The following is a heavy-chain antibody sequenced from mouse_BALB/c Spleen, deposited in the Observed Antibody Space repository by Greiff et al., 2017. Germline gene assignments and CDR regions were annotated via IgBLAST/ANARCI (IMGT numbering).Heavy chain of an antibody. Sequence: EVQVVESGGDLVKPGGSLKLSCAASGFTFSSYGMSWVRQTPDKRLEWVATISSGGSYTYYPDSVKGRFTISRDNAKNTLYLQMSSLKSEDTAMYYCARGQVNYYFDYWGQGTTLTVSS. CDR3: ARGQVNYYFDY. J-gene: IGHJ2*01. CDR2: ISSGGSYT. CDR1: GFTFSSYG. V-gene: IGHV5-6*01. D-gene: IGHD1-3*01.